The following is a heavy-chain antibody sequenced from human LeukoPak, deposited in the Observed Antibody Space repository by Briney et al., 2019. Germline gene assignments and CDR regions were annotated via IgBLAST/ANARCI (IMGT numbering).Heavy chain of an antibody. V-gene: IGHV2-5*02. CDR1: GFSLTTSGVA. J-gene: IGHJ4*02. D-gene: IGHD6-19*01. CDR2: IYWDDDK. Sequence: ESGPTLVNPTQTLTLTCTFSGFSLTTSGVAVGWIRQPPGKALEWLTLIYWDDDKRHSPPLKSRLTVTKDTSKNQVVLTVTNMDPVDTATYYCAYKAPTGWYQAWGQGTLVTVSS. CDR3: AYKAPTGWYQA.